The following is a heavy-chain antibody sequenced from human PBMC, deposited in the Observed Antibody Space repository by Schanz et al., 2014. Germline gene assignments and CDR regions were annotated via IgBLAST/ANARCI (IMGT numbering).Heavy chain of an antibody. J-gene: IGHJ6*02. CDR3: ARAQGVIRLYYGVDV. CDR1: GFTFSNYA. Sequence: VQLVESGGGVVRPGGSLRLSCAGSGFTFSNYAIHWVRQAPGKGLEWLSHISGSGGDSVDYADSVKGRFTISRDNTRNSLYLQMNSLRVDDTAVYYCARAQGVIRLYYGVDVWGQGTTVTVSS. V-gene: IGHV3-48*03. D-gene: IGHD3-10*01. CDR2: ISGSGGDSV.